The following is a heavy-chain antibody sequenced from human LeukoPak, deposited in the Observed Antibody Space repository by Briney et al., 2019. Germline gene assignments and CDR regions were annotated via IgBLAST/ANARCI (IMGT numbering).Heavy chain of an antibody. Sequence: PSETLSLTCTVSGGSISSSSYYWGWIRQPPGKGLEWIGSIYYSGSTYYNPSLKSRVTISVDTSKNQFSLKLSSVTAADTAVYYCARGGPTYYYDSSGYYLSFWGQGTLVTVSS. D-gene: IGHD3-22*01. CDR3: ARGGPTYYYDSSGYYLSF. CDR2: IYYSGST. V-gene: IGHV4-39*07. CDR1: GGSISSSSYY. J-gene: IGHJ4*02.